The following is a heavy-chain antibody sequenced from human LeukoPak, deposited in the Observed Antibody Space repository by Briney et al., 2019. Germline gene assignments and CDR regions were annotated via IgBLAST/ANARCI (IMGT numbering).Heavy chain of an antibody. CDR2: IQYDGSNE. J-gene: IGHJ4*02. CDR3: ARDDYTFDY. CDR1: RFTFSSYG. Sequence: GGSLRLSCAASRFTFSSYGMHWVRQAPGKGLEWVAYIQYDGSNEQYADSVKGRFSISRDSSKNILYLQMNSLRAEDTAVYYCARDDYTFDYWGQGTLVTVSS. D-gene: IGHD4-11*01. V-gene: IGHV3-30*02.